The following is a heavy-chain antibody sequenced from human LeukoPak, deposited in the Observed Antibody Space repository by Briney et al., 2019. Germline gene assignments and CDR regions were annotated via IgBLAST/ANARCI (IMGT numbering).Heavy chain of an antibody. V-gene: IGHV4-39*01. CDR3: ARHDRTRSRITMVRGVTWFDY. D-gene: IGHD3-10*01. CDR1: GGSISSSSYA. Sequence: KASETLSLTCTVSGGSISSSSYAWGWIRQPPGKGLEWIGSIYYSGSTYYNPSLKSRVTISVDTSKNQFSLKLSSVTAADTAVYYCARHDRTRSRITMVRGVTWFDYWGQGTLVTVSS. CDR2: IYYSGST. J-gene: IGHJ4*02.